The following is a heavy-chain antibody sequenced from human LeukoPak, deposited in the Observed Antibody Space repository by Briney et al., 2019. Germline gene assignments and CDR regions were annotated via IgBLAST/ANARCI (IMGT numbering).Heavy chain of an antibody. CDR2: ISSSGSTI. V-gene: IGHV3-48*03. CDR3: ARVGGLLWFGNFDY. D-gene: IGHD3-10*01. Sequence: PGGSLRLSCAASGFTFSSYEMNWVRQAPGKGLEWVSYISSSGSTIYYADSVKGRFTISRDNAKNSLYLQVNSLRAEDTAVYYCARVGGLLWFGNFDYWGQGTLVTVSS. J-gene: IGHJ4*02. CDR1: GFTFSSYE.